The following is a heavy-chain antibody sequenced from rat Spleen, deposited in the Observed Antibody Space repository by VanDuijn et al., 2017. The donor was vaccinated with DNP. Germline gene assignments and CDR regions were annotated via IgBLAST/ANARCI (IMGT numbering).Heavy chain of an antibody. CDR1: GFSLTSYN. D-gene: IGHD1-2*01. CDR2: IWNTGGT. Sequence: QVQLKESGPGLVQPSQTLSLTCTVAGFSLTSYNVHWVRQPPGKGLEWMGVIWNTGGTRYNSALKSRLSISKDTSKSQVFLKMNSLQTEDTATYYCARDLSSLFAYWGQGTLVTVSS. J-gene: IGHJ3*01. V-gene: IGHV2-41*01. CDR3: ARDLSSLFAY.